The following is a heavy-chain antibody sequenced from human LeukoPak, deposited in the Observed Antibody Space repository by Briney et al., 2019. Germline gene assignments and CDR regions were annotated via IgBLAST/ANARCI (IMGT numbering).Heavy chain of an antibody. J-gene: IGHJ3*02. V-gene: IGHV4-39*01. CDR2: IYYSGST. Sequence: SETLSLTCTVSGGSINSSSYYWGWIRQPPGKGLEWIGSIYYSGSTYYNPSLKSRVTISVDTSKNQFSLKLSSVTAADTAVYYCAIGPIFGVVGPPGAFDIWGQGTMVTVSS. CDR3: AIGPIFGVVGPPGAFDI. D-gene: IGHD3-3*01. CDR1: GGSINSSSYY.